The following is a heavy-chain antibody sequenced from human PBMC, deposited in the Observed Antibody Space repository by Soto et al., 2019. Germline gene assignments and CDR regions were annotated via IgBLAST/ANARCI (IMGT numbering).Heavy chain of an antibody. Sequence: PSETLSLTCTVSGGSISSYYWSWIRQPPGKGLEWIGYIYYSGSTNYNPSLKSRVTISVDTSKNQFSLKLSSVTAADTAVYYCARSGSSWRGTNYYYYGMDVWGQGTKVTVSS. J-gene: IGHJ6*02. V-gene: IGHV4-59*01. CDR1: GGSISSYY. CDR2: IYYSGST. CDR3: ARSGSSWRGTNYYYYGMDV. D-gene: IGHD6-13*01.